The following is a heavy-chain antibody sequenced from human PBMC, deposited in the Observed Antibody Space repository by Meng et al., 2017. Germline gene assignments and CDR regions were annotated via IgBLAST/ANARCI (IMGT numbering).Heavy chain of an antibody. CDR3: ARVVYSSGWSFDY. CDR2: IWYDGSNK. D-gene: IGHD6-19*01. CDR1: GFTFSSYG. V-gene: IGHV3-33*01. J-gene: IGHJ4*02. Sequence: QVELVGAGGGGVQPGMAMRLAWEGSGFTFSSYGMNWVRQAPGKGLEWVAVIWYDGSNKYYADSVKGRFTISRDNSKNTLYLQMNSLRAEDTAVYYCARVVYSSGWSFDYWGQGTLVTVSS.